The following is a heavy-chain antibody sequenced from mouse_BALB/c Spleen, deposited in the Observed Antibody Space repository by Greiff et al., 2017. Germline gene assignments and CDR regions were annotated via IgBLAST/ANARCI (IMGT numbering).Heavy chain of an antibody. CDR2: ISYSGST. J-gene: IGHJ4*01. Sequence: EVHLVESGPSLVKPSQTLSLTCSVTGDSITSGYWNWIRKFPGNKLEYMGYISYSGSTYYNPSLKSRISITRDTSKNQYYLQLNSVTTEDTATYYCARGDGHYYAMDYWGQGTSVTVSS. CDR1: GDSITSGY. D-gene: IGHD1-2*01. CDR3: ARGDGHYYAMDY. V-gene: IGHV3-8*02.